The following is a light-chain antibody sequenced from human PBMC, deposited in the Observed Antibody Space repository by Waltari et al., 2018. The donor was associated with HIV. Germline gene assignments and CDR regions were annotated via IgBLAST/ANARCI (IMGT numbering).Light chain of an antibody. Sequence: EIVMTQSPATLSVSPGERATLSCRASQSVIRNLAWYQQKPGQAPRLLIYGSSTTAPGIPARFSGSGSGTEFSLTISGLQSEESAIYYCQQYNNWYTFGQGTKVEIK. V-gene: IGKV3-15*01. CDR2: GSS. CDR1: QSVIRN. J-gene: IGKJ2*01. CDR3: QQYNNWYT.